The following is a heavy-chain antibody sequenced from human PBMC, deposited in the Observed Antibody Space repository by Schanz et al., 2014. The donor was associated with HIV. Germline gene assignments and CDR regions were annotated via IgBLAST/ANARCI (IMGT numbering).Heavy chain of an antibody. Sequence: QVQLVESGGGVVQPGRSLRLSCAASGFTFSSYGMHWVRQAPGKGLEWVAVIWYDGSNKYYVDSVKGRFTISRDNSKNTLYLEMNSLRPEDTAVYYCARETSGFSTSWPPRYHYYGMDVWGQGTTVTVSS. CDR1: GFTFSSYG. CDR3: ARETSGFSTSWPPRYHYYGMDV. V-gene: IGHV3-33*01. J-gene: IGHJ6*02. D-gene: IGHD6-13*01. CDR2: IWYDGSNK.